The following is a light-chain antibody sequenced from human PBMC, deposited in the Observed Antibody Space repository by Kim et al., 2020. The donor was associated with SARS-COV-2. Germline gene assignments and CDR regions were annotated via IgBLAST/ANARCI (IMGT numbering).Light chain of an antibody. CDR2: GAS. CDR3: QQYGTSPLT. Sequence: EIVLTQSPGTLSLSPGGRATLSCRASQSVSSSNLAWYQQKPGQAPRLLIYGASSRATGIPDRFSGSGSGTDFTLTISRLEPEDFAVYYCQQYGTSPLTFGQGTKVEIK. CDR1: QSVSSSN. J-gene: IGKJ1*01. V-gene: IGKV3-20*01.